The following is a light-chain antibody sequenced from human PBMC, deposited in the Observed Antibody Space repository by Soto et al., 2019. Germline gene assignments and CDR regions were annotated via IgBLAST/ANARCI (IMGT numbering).Light chain of an antibody. Sequence: QSVLTQPPSVSGSPGQSVAISCTGTSSDVGNYNRVSWFQQPPGTAPKLMIYEVNNRPSGVPDRFSGSKSGNTASLTISGLQADDVGHYYRSSYTSSDTWVFGGGTKVTVL. J-gene: IGLJ3*02. CDR2: EVN. V-gene: IGLV2-18*02. CDR3: SSYTSSDTWV. CDR1: SSDVGNYNR.